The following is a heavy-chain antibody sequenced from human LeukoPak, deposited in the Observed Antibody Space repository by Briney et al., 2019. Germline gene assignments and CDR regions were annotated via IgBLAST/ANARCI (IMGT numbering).Heavy chain of an antibody. CDR2: IYSSGGT. CDR3: ARDDSYGGYDY. D-gene: IGHD5-12*01. Sequence: PGGSLRLSCAASGFTVSRRYMSWVRQAPGKGLEWVSVIYSSGGTYYADSVKGRFIISRDNSKNTLYLQMNSLRAEDTAVYYCARDDSYGGYDYWGQGTLVTVSS. J-gene: IGHJ4*02. CDR1: GFTVSRRY. V-gene: IGHV3-53*01.